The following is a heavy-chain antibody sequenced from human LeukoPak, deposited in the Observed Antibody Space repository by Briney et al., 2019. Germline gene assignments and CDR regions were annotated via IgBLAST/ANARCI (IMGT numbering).Heavy chain of an antibody. J-gene: IGHJ4*02. Sequence: GGSLRLSCTASGFTFGDYAMSWVRQAPGKGLEWVSSISSSYIYYADSVKGRFTISRDNAKNSLYLQMNGLRAEDTAVYYCGGYDGYWGQGTLVTVSS. CDR3: GGYDGY. D-gene: IGHD3-3*01. V-gene: IGHV3-21*01. CDR2: ISSSYI. CDR1: GFTFGDYA.